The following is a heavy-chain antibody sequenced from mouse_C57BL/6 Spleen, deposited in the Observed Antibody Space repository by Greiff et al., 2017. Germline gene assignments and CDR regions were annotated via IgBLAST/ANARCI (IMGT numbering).Heavy chain of an antibody. CDR3: ARSLYYCGTFDY. J-gene: IGHJ2*01. CDR2: IDPSDSST. D-gene: IGHD1-1*01. CDR1: GYTFTSYW. Sequence: QVQLQQPGAELVMPGASVKLSCKASGYTFTSYWMHWVKQRPGQGLEWIGEIDPSDSSTNYNQKFKGKSTLTVDKSSSTAYMQLSSLTSEDSAVYYGARSLYYCGTFDYWGQGTTLTVSS. V-gene: IGHV1-69*01.